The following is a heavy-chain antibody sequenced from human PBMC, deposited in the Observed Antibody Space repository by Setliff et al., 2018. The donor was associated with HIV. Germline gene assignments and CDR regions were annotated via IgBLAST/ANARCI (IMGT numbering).Heavy chain of an antibody. D-gene: IGHD2-15*01. CDR2: IRHKAYGGTA. Sequence: GGSLRLSCTTSGFTFGVYAMTWVRQAPGKGLEWVGFIRHKAYGGTAEYDASVKGRFTISRDDSKSITYLQMNGLQTEDTAIYYRTRESGGKIDYWGQGTLVTISS. CDR1: GFTFGVYA. J-gene: IGHJ4*02. CDR3: TRESGGKIDY. V-gene: IGHV3-49*04.